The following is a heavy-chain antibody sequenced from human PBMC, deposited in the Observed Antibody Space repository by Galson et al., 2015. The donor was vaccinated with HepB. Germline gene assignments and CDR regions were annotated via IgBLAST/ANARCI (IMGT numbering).Heavy chain of an antibody. CDR2: INAGNGNT. V-gene: IGHV1-3*01. CDR3: ARAEGAHYYDSSGYYPYYYYYGMDV. D-gene: IGHD3-22*01. J-gene: IGHJ6*02. CDR1: GYTFTSYA. Sequence: SVKVSCKASGYTFTSYAMHWVRQAPGQRLEWMGWINAGNGNTKYSQKFQGRVTITRDTSASTAYMELSSLRSEDTAVYYCARAEGAHYYDSSGYYPYYYYYGMDVWGQGTTVTVSS.